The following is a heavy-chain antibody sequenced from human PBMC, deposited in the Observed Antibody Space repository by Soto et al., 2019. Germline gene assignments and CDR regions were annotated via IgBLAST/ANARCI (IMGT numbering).Heavy chain of an antibody. D-gene: IGHD2-15*01. CDR1: GGSISSGGYY. Sequence: SETLSITCTVSGGSISSGGYYWSWIRQHPGKGLEWIGYIYYSGSTYYNPSLKSRVTISVDTSKNQFSLKLSSVTAADTAVYYCARGAVAAYYFDYWGQGTLVTVSS. CDR2: IYYSGST. V-gene: IGHV4-31*03. J-gene: IGHJ4*02. CDR3: ARGAVAAYYFDY.